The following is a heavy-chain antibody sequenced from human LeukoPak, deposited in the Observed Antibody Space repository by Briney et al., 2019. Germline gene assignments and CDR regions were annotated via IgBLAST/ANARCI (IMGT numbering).Heavy chain of an antibody. CDR1: GGSISSYY. D-gene: IGHD3-22*01. V-gene: IGHV4-59*01. CDR2: IYYSGST. J-gene: IGHJ6*03. Sequence: SETLSLTCTVAGGSISSYYWSWIRQPPGKGREWIGYIYYSGSTNYNPSLRSRVTLSVDTSKNPFSLKLSSVTAADTAVYYCARGGYYDSSGYYSPTTYYYYMDVWGKGTTVTVSS. CDR3: ARGGYYDSSGYYSPTTYYYYMDV.